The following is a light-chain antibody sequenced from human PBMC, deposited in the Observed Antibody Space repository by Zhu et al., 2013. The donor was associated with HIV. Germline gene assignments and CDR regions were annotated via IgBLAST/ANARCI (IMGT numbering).Light chain of an antibody. CDR1: QSVGNNF. J-gene: IGKJ4*01. V-gene: IGKV3D-20*02. Sequence: DIVLTQSPGTLSLSPGERATLSCRASQSVGNNFLAWYQHKPGQAPRLLIYGTSTRATGIPDRFSGSGSGTDFTLTISSLEPEDFAVYYCQQRSNWHLTFGGGTKVELK. CDR3: QQRSNWHLT. CDR2: GTS.